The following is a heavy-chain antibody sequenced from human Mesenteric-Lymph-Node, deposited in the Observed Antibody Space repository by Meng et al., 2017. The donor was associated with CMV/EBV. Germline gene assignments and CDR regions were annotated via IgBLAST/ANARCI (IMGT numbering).Heavy chain of an antibody. J-gene: IGHJ6*02. D-gene: IGHD6-13*01. CDR1: GGSISSSSYY. Sequence: GSLRLSCTVSGGSISSSSYYWGWIRQPPGKGLEWIGSIYYSGSTYYNPSLKSRVTISVDTSKNQFSLKLSSVTAADTAVYYCARPRQPLYYYYGMDVWGQGTTVTVSS. CDR2: IYYSGST. V-gene: IGHV4-39*01. CDR3: ARPRQPLYYYYGMDV.